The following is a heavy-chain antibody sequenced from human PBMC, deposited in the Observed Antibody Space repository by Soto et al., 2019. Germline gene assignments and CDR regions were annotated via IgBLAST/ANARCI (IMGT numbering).Heavy chain of an antibody. J-gene: IGHJ4*02. CDR2: IYYSGST. V-gene: IGHV4-31*03. Sequence: QVQLQESGPGLVKPSQTLSLTCTVSGGSISSGGYYWSWIGQYPGKGLEWIGYIYYSGSTYYNPSLKSRVTISVDTSKNQFSLKLSSVTAADTAVYYCARELYYYDSSGPSYYFDYWGQGTLVTVSS. CDR1: GGSISSGGYY. CDR3: ARELYYYDSSGPSYYFDY. D-gene: IGHD3-22*01.